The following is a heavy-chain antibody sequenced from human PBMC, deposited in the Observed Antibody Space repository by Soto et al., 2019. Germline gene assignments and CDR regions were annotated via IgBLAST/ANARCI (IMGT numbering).Heavy chain of an antibody. V-gene: IGHV3-23*01. CDR1: GFTFSSYA. J-gene: IGHJ4*02. D-gene: IGHD3-22*01. CDR3: AKDRWLDYASSGYYSY. Sequence: GGSLRLSCAASGFTFSSYAMSWVRLAPGKGLEWVSAISGSGGNTYYGDSVKGRFTISRDNSKNTLYLQMNSLRAEDTAIYYCAKDRWLDYASSGYYSYWGQGTLVTVSS. CDR2: ISGSGGNT.